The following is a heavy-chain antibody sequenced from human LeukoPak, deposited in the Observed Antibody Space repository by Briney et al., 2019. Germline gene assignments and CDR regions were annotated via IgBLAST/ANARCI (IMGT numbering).Heavy chain of an antibody. CDR1: GFTFSSYG. D-gene: IGHD6-13*01. V-gene: IGHV3-30*02. CDR2: IRYDGGNK. Sequence: GGSLRLSCAASGFTFSSYGMHWVRQAPGKGLEWVAFIRYDGGNKYYADSVKGRFTISRDNSKNTLYLQMNSLRAEDTAVYYCAKDSSRGDSSSWYRGRRTPYYFDYWGQGTPVTVSS. CDR3: AKDSSRGDSSSWYRGRRTPYYFDY. J-gene: IGHJ4*02.